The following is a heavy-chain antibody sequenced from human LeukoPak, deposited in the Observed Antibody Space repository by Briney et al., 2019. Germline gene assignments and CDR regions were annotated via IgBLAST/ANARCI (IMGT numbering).Heavy chain of an antibody. Sequence: LTGGSLRLSCAASEFTFNNFAISWVRQAPGKGLEWVSAISPGGSTIYYADSVKGRFTVSRDNSRDTLYVQLNSLSAEDTAVYYCAKANMSTTFFDYWGQGTLVTVSS. CDR1: EFTFNNFA. CDR3: AKANMSTTFFDY. D-gene: IGHD5-24*01. V-gene: IGHV3-23*01. CDR2: ISPGGSTI. J-gene: IGHJ4*02.